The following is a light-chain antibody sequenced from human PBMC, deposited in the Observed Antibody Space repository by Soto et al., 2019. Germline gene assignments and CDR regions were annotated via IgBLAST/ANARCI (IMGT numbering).Light chain of an antibody. CDR1: QSVSSSY. J-gene: IGKJ5*01. V-gene: IGKV3-20*01. Sequence: ELVLKQSPGTLSLSPGERANHSCRVSQSVSSSYLAWYQQKPGLAPRLLIYGASSRATGIPDGVSGSGSGTDFTLTISILEPEDFVVYYCQHYGSSLSTFGQGTRLEIK. CDR3: QHYGSSLST. CDR2: GAS.